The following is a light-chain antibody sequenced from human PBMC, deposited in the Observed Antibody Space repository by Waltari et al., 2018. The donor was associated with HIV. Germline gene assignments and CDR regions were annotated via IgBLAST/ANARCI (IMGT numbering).Light chain of an antibody. CDR2: GAS. Sequence: EIVMTQSPATLSVSPGERATLSCRASQSVRSNLAWYQQKPGQAPRLLIYGASTRATGIPLRFSGSGSGTDFSLTISSLQSEDFAIYYCHQYNNWPPYTFGQGTKLEIK. CDR3: HQYNNWPPYT. J-gene: IGKJ2*01. CDR1: QSVRSN. V-gene: IGKV3-15*01.